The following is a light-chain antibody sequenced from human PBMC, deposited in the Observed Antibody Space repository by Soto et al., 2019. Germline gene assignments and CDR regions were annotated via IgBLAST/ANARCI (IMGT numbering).Light chain of an antibody. CDR1: SNDIGGYNY. CDR2: EVY. J-gene: IGLJ3*02. Sequence: QPVLTQPASVSGSPGQSITFSCTGTSNDIGGYNYVSWFQHHPDKAPKLIIYEVYDRPSGVSNRFAGSKSGNTASLTISGLQPEDEADYYCSSYTTKHARVFGGGTKLTVL. V-gene: IGLV2-14*01. CDR3: SSYTTKHARV.